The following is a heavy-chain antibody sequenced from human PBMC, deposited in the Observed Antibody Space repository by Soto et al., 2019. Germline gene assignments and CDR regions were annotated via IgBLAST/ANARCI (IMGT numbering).Heavy chain of an antibody. CDR3: ASDFRWWYYGSGSSFDD. J-gene: IGHJ4*02. Sequence: ASVKVSCKASGYTFTGYYMHWVRQAPGQGLEWMGWINPNSGGTNYAQKFQGRVTMTRDTSISTAYMELSRLRSDDTAVYYCASDFRWWYYGSGSSFDDWGQGTLVTVSS. D-gene: IGHD3-10*01. CDR1: GYTFTGYY. CDR2: INPNSGGT. V-gene: IGHV1-2*02.